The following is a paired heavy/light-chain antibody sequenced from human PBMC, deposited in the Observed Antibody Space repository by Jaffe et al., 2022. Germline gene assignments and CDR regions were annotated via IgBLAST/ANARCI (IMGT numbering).Heavy chain of an antibody. CDR1: GFTFSSYG. Sequence: QVQLVESGGGVVQPGGSLRLSCAASGFTFSSYGMHWVRQAPGKGLEWVAFIRYDGSNKYYADSVKGRFTISRDNSKNTLYLQMNSLRAEDTAVYYCAKDKALSIAARPEAMSWYFDLWGRGTLVTVSS. J-gene: IGHJ2*01. CDR3: AKDKALSIAARPEAMSWYFDL. D-gene: IGHD6-6*01. CDR2: IRYDGSNK. V-gene: IGHV3-30*02.
Light chain of an antibody. CDR2: DAS. J-gene: IGKJ4*01. CDR1: QSVSSY. Sequence: EIVLTQSPATLSLSPGERATLSCRASQSVSSYLAWYQQKPGQAPRLLIYDASNRATGIPARFSGSGSGTDFTLTISSLEPEDFAVYYCQQRSNWPPMLTFGGGTKVEIK. CDR3: QQRSNWPPMLT. V-gene: IGKV3-11*01.